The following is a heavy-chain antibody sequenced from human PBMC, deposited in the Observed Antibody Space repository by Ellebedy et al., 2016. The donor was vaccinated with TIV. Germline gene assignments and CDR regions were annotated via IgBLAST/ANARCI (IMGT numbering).Heavy chain of an antibody. Sequence: ASVKVSCKASGYTFTSYAMHWVRQAPGQRLEWMGWINAGNGNTKYSQKFQVRVTITRDTSASTAYMELSSLRSEDTAVYYCARTYYYDSSDYDNWFDPWGQGTLVTVSS. V-gene: IGHV1-3*01. D-gene: IGHD3-22*01. J-gene: IGHJ5*02. CDR2: INAGNGNT. CDR3: ARTYYYDSSDYDNWFDP. CDR1: GYTFTSYA.